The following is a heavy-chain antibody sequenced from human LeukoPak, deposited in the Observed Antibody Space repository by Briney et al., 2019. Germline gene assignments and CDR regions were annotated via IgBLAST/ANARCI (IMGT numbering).Heavy chain of an antibody. Sequence: QSGGSLRLSCVAFGFTFSTCPMYWVRQAPGKGLELVSSINSNGGRTYYADSMKGRFTISRDNPKNTLYLQMDSLRAEDMAVYYCARSYYCGSGTYAPPVGHWGQGTLVTVSS. CDR2: INSNGGRT. CDR1: GFTFSTCP. CDR3: ARSYYCGSGTYAPPVGH. J-gene: IGHJ4*02. V-gene: IGHV3-64*02. D-gene: IGHD3-10*01.